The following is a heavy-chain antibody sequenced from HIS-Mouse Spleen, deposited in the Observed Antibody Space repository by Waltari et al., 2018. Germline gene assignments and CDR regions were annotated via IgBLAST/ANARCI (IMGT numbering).Heavy chain of an antibody. CDR2: MNPNSGNT. V-gene: IGHV1-8*02. Sequence: QVQLVQSGAEVKKPGSSVKVSCKASGGTFSSYAISWVRQAPGQGLEWVGWMNPNSGNTGYAQKFQGRVTMTRNTSISTAYMELSSLRSEDTAVYYCARGHDYSNYFDYWGQGTLVTVSS. CDR3: ARGHDYSNYFDY. J-gene: IGHJ4*02. CDR1: GGTFSSYA. D-gene: IGHD4-4*01.